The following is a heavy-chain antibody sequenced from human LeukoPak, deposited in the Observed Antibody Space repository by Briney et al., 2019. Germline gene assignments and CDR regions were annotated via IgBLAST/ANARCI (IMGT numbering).Heavy chain of an antibody. J-gene: IGHJ5*02. V-gene: IGHV3-33*01. CDR3: ARETPGSGYLDP. D-gene: IGHD3-22*01. CDR2: IWYDGSNK. Sequence: PGRSLRLSCAASGFTFSSYGMHWVRQAPGKGLEWVAVIWYDGSNKYYADSVKGRFTIPRDNSKNTLYLQMNSLRAEDTAVYYCARETPGSGYLDPWGQGTLVTVSS. CDR1: GFTFSSYG.